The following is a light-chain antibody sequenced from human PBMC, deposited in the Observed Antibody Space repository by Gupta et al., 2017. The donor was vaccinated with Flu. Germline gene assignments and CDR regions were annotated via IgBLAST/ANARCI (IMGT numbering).Light chain of an antibody. CDR3: QQAYRVPHS. CDR2: AAS. Sequence: DIQMTKSPSSLSASVGDRVTIPCRASQSIANYLNWYQLKPGKAPKLLIYAASRLQRGVPSRFSGSGSETDFILTISSLQPEDFATYYCQQAYRVPHSFGPGTKLEIK. V-gene: IGKV1-39*01. CDR1: QSIANY. J-gene: IGKJ2*03.